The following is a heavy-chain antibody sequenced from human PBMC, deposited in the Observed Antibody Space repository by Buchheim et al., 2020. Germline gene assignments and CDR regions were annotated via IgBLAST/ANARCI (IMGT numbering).Heavy chain of an antibody. Sequence: EVQLLESGGGLVQPGGSLRLSCAASGFTFSTYAMSWVRQAPGEGLEWVSGIINGGDSTYYADSVKGRFIISRDNSKNTLYLEMKSLRAEDTAVYYCAQDESGNYLFENWGQGTL. D-gene: IGHD1-26*01. CDR2: IINGGDST. V-gene: IGHV3-23*01. CDR3: AQDESGNYLFEN. J-gene: IGHJ4*02. CDR1: GFTFSTYA.